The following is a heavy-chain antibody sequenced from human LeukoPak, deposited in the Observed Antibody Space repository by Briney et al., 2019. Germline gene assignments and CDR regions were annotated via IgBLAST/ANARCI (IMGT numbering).Heavy chain of an antibody. V-gene: IGHV3-9*01. D-gene: IGHD5-24*01. CDR1: GFTFDDYA. Sequence: GGSLRLSCAASGFTFDDYAMHWVRQAPGKGLEWVSGISWNSGSIGYADSVKGRFTISRDNAKNSLYLQMNSLRAEDTALYYCAEGRDGYNPKYYFDYWGQGTLVTVSS. CDR2: ISWNSGSI. CDR3: AEGRDGYNPKYYFDY. J-gene: IGHJ4*02.